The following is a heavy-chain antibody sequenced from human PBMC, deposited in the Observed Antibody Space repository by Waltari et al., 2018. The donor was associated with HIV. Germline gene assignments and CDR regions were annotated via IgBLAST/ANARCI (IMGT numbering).Heavy chain of an antibody. CDR1: GGSISSSSYY. Sequence: QLQLQESGPGLVKPSETLSLTCTVSGGSISSSSYYWGWIRQPPGKGLEWIGSIYYSGSTYYNPSLKSRGTISVDTSKNQFSLKLSSVTAADTAVYYCLGIRFLDAYYYYYGMDVLGQGTTVTVSS. CDR2: IYYSGST. D-gene: IGHD3-3*01. CDR3: LGIRFLDAYYYYYGMDV. V-gene: IGHV4-39*01. J-gene: IGHJ6*02.